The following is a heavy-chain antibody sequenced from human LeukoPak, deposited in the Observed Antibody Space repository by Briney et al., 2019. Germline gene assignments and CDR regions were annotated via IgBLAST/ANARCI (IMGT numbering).Heavy chain of an antibody. CDR1: GYTFTSYD. CDR3: ATHGVYYYDSSGYYKYDAFDI. CDR2: MNPNSGNT. V-gene: IGHV1-8*01. J-gene: IGHJ3*02. D-gene: IGHD3-22*01. Sequence: ASVKVSCKASGYTFTSYDINWVRQATGQGLEWMGWMNPNSGNTGYAQKFQGRVTMTRNTSISTAYMELSSLRSEDTAVYYCATHGVYYYDSSGYYKYDAFDIWGQGTMVTVSS.